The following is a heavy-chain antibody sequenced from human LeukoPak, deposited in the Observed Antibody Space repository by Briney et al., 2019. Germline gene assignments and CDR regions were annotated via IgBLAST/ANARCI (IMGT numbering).Heavy chain of an antibody. V-gene: IGHV3-23*01. CDR2: VIGSSGST. CDR1: GFNFRNYW. CDR3: AKGGYDYIEIGYFDY. Sequence: GGSLRLSCAASGFNFRNYWMTWVRQAPGKGLEWVSVVIGSSGSTDYADSVKGRFTISRDNSKNTLYLEMNSLRAEDTAIYYCAKGGYDYIEIGYFDYWGQGTLVTVSS. J-gene: IGHJ4*02. D-gene: IGHD5-12*01.